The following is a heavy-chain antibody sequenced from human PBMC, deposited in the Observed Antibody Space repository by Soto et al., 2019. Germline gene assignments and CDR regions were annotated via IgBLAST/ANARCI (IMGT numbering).Heavy chain of an antibody. CDR2: IYPGDSDT. CDR1: GYSFTSYW. V-gene: IGHV5-51*01. Sequence: PGESLKISCKGSGYSFTSYWIDWVRQMPGKGLEWMGIIYPGDSDTRYSPSFQDQVTISVDKSIRTVYLQWSSLKALDTAMYYCARHEVNYYYGIDVWGQETTVTVAS. CDR3: ARHEVNYYYGIDV. J-gene: IGHJ6*02.